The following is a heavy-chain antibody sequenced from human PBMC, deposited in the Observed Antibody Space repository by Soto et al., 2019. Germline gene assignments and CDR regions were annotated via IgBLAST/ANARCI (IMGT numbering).Heavy chain of an antibody. CDR1: GFPFSSYW. CDR3: DREYYGLLTGYYTDY. Sequence: EVQLVESGGDLVQRGGSLRLSCAASGFPFSSYWMHWVRHTPGKGLDWVARISGDGVTTYYADSVTGRFTVSRDNAKNTLSLQISGQRAEDTAVYYCDREYYGLLTGYYTDYWGQGTLVSVSS. V-gene: IGHV3-74*01. CDR2: ISGDGVTT. J-gene: IGHJ4*02. D-gene: IGHD3-9*01.